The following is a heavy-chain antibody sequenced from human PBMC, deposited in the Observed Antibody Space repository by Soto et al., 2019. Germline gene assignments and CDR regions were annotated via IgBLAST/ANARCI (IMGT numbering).Heavy chain of an antibody. D-gene: IGHD3-22*01. CDR3: ARDPGYYYDSIGTEH. CDR2: ISSSSSYI. CDR1: GFTFSSYS. V-gene: IGHV3-21*01. J-gene: IGHJ1*01. Sequence: EVQLVESGGGLVKPGGSLRLSCAASGFTFSSYSMNWVRQAPGKGLEWVSSISSSSSYIYYADSVKGRFTISRDNAKNSLYLHMNSLRAEDTAVYYCARDPGYYYDSIGTEHWGQGTLVNVSS.